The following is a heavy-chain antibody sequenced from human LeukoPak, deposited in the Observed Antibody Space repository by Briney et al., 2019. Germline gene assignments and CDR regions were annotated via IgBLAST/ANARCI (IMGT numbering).Heavy chain of an antibody. V-gene: IGHV1-8*01. CDR2: MSPNSGNT. J-gene: IGHJ4*02. Sequence: VASVKVSCKASGYTFTSYDINWVRQATGQGLEWMGWMSPNSGNTDYAQKFQGRVTMTRNTSISTAYMELSSLRSEDTAVYYCARGVGDLGDYWGQGTLVAVSS. CDR1: GYTFTSYD. CDR3: ARGVGDLGDY. D-gene: IGHD3-16*01.